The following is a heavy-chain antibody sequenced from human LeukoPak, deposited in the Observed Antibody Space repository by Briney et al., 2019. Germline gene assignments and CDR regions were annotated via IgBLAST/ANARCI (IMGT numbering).Heavy chain of an antibody. CDR1: GGSFSGYY. CDR3: ARSGADYYALFDY. Sequence: SETLSLTCAVYGGSFSGYYWSWIRQPPGKGLEWIGEINHSGSTNYNPSLKSRVTISVDTSKNQFSLKLSSVTAADTAVYYCARSGADYYALFDYWGQGTLVTVSS. V-gene: IGHV4-34*01. J-gene: IGHJ4*02. D-gene: IGHD3-10*01. CDR2: INHSGST.